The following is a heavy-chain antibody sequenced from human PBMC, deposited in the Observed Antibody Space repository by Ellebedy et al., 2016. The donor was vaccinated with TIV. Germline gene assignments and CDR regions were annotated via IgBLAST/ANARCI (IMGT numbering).Heavy chain of an antibody. D-gene: IGHD6-6*01. CDR3: ARGPVRSDYDY. CDR1: GFTFTNYS. J-gene: IGHJ4*02. V-gene: IGHV3-21*01. Sequence: GGSLRLXCAASGFTFTNYSMNWVRQAPGRGLEWLSTISGLSSYIHYVDSVKGRFTISRDNAKNLLFLQMNSLRAEDTAVYYCARGPVRSDYDYWGQGTLVTVSS. CDR2: ISGLSSYI.